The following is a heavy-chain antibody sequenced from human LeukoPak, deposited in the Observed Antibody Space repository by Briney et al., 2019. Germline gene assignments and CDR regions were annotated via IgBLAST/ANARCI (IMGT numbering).Heavy chain of an antibody. CDR1: GYTFTTYG. V-gene: IGHV1-18*01. CDR3: ARALVDGYKELGY. CDR2: ISAYNGNT. Sequence: GASVTVSCKASGYTFTTYGITWVRQAPGQGLEGMGWISAYNGNTNYAQKLQGRVTMTTDTSTSTAYMALRSLGSADTAVYSCARALVDGYKELGYWGQGTLVTVSS. D-gene: IGHD5-24*01. J-gene: IGHJ4*02.